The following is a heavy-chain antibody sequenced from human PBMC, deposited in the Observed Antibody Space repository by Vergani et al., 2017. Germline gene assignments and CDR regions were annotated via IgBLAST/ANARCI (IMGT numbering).Heavy chain of an antibody. CDR3: ARVSGADRGVMAWFDP. V-gene: IGHV4-30-4*01. CDR2: IYYSGST. D-gene: IGHD3-10*01. J-gene: IGHJ5*02. CDR1: GGSISSGDYY. Sequence: QVQLQESGPGLVKPSQTLSLTCTVSGGSISSGDYYWSWIRQPPGKGLEWIGYIYYSGSTYYNPSLKSRVTISVDTSKNQFSLKLSSVTAADTAVYYCARVSGADRGVMAWFDPWGQGTLVTVSS.